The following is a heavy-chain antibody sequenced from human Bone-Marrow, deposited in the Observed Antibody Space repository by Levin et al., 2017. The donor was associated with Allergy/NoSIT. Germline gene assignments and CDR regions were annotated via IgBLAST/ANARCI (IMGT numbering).Heavy chain of an antibody. D-gene: IGHD3-3*01. CDR1: GYTFTTYD. CDR2: MTPNSGNT. V-gene: IGHV1-8*01. J-gene: IGHJ6*02. Sequence: ASVKVSCKASGYTFTTYDINWVRQATGQGLEWVGWMTPNSGNTGYAPNFQGRVTMTRNTSTGTAYMELNNLRSEDTAVYFCVREYYDFWRAGGYYYGMDVWGQGTTVIVSS. CDR3: VREYYDFWRAGGYYYGMDV.